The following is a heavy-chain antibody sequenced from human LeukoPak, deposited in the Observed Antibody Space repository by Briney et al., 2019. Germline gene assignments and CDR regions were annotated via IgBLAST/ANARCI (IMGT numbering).Heavy chain of an antibody. J-gene: IGHJ3*02. CDR1: GFTFSGYS. CDR2: ISSSSSYI. V-gene: IGHV3-21*01. D-gene: IGHD3-3*01. Sequence: GGSLRLSCAASGFTFSGYSMNWVRQAPGKGLEWVSSISSSSSYIYYADSVKGRFTISRDNAKNSLYLQMNSLRAEDTAVYYCARAPYYDFWSGSAVAFDIWGQGTMVTVSS. CDR3: ARAPYYDFWSGSAVAFDI.